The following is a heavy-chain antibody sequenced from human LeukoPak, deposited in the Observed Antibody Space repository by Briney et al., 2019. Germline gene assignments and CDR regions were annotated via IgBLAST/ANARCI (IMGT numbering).Heavy chain of an antibody. CDR3: TRGHYSNTL. CDR2: IYSDGNT. Sequence: GGSLRLSCTASGFIVSDKYMSWVRQAPGKGLEWISVIYSDGNTYYSDSVKGRFTISRDNSKNTLLLQMDSLRVEDTAVYYCTRGHYSNTLGGQGTLVTVSS. D-gene: IGHD6-13*01. CDR1: GFIVSDKY. V-gene: IGHV3-66*01. J-gene: IGHJ4*02.